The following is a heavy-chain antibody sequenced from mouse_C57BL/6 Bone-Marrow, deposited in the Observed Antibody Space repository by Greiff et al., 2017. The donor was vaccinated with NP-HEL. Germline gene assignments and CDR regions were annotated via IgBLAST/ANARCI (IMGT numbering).Heavy chain of an antibody. J-gene: IGHJ2*01. CDR2: INPNNGGT. CDR3: ANRDYFDY. V-gene: IGHV1-26*01. D-gene: IGHD2-14*01. Sequence: VQLQQSGPELVKPGASVKISCKASGYTFTDYYMNWVKQSPGQSLEWIGDINPNNGGTSYNQKFKGKATLTVDKSSSTAYMELRSLTSEDSAVYYCANRDYFDYWGQGTTLTVSS. CDR1: GYTFTDYY.